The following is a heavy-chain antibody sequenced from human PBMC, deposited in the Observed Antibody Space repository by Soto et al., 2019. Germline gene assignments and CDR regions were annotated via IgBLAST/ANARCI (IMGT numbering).Heavy chain of an antibody. V-gene: IGHV3-11*01. CDR1: GFTFSDYY. CDR2: ISDSATTM. Sequence: GGSLRLSCAGSGFTFSDYYMSWIRQAPGKGLEWISHISDSATTMYYADSVKGRFTISRDNARKSLFLHMNSLRAEDTAVYYCARDTAFISSGLFNPWGQGTLVTVSS. CDR3: ARDTAFISSGLFNP. D-gene: IGHD3-22*01. J-gene: IGHJ5*02.